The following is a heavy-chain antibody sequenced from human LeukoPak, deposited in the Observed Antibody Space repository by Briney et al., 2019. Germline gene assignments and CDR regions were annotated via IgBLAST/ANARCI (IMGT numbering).Heavy chain of an antibody. D-gene: IGHD4-17*01. CDR2: INHSGST. V-gene: IGHV4-34*01. Sequence: SETLSLTCAVYGGSFSGYYWSWIRQPPGKGLEWIGEINHSGSTNYNPSLKSRVTISVDTSKNQFSLKLGSVTAADTAVYYCASFGDGGLGEVDDYWGQGTLVTVSS. J-gene: IGHJ4*02. CDR1: GGSFSGYY. CDR3: ASFGDGGLGEVDDY.